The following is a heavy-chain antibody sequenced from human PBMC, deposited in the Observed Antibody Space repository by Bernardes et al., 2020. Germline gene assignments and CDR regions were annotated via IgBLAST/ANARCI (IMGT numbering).Heavy chain of an antibody. D-gene: IGHD3-10*01. Sequence: SETLSLTCTVSSGSISSTSYYWGWIRQPPGKGLEWIGTIYYNGNTYYNPSLKSRVTISVDTSKNQFSLKLSSVTAADTAVYYCARDFLSGYSAIITNYYYGMDVWGQGTTVTVSS. V-gene: IGHV4-39*02. CDR1: SGSISSTSYY. CDR3: ARDFLSGYSAIITNYYYGMDV. J-gene: IGHJ6*02. CDR2: IYYNGNT.